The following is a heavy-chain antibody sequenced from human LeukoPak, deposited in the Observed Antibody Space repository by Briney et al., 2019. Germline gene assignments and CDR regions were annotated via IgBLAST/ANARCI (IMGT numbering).Heavy chain of an antibody. J-gene: IGHJ3*02. CDR2: IYYSGST. V-gene: IGHV4-61*05. CDR3: ARGRFLDAFDI. Sequence: PSETLSLTCTVSGGSISSSSYYWGWIRQPPGKGLEWIGYIYYSGSTKYKPSLKSRVTISVDTPKNQFSLKLSSVTAADTAVYYCARGRFLDAFDIWGQGTMVTVSS. CDR1: GGSISSSSYY. D-gene: IGHD3-3*01.